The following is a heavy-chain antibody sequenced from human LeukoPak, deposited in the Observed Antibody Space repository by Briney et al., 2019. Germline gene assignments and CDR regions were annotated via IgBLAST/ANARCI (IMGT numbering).Heavy chain of an antibody. V-gene: IGHV3-30*02. CDR2: IRYDGSNK. J-gene: IGHJ4*02. Sequence: GGSLRLSCAASGFTFSTYGMLWVRQAPGQGPEWVALIRYDGSNKYYADSVKGRFTISRDNSKNTLYLQMNSLRAEDTAVYYCARCIGSGSHYLPRYWGQGTQVTVSS. CDR1: GFTFSTYG. CDR3: ARCIGSGSHYLPRY. D-gene: IGHD3-10*01.